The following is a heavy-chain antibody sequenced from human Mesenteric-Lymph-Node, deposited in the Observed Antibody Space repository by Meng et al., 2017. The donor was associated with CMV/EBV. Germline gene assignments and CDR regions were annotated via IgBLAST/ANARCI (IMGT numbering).Heavy chain of an antibody. CDR1: GFTVSSNY. Sequence: GESLKISCAASGFTVSSNYMNWVRQAPGKGLGWVSSVCSSTIYKHYADSVKGRFTISRDNSKNTLYLQMNSLRAEDTAVYYCAKDSLGYCSGGSCYSFDYWGQGTLVTVSS. D-gene: IGHD2-15*01. V-gene: IGHV3-21*01. CDR2: VCSSTIYK. CDR3: AKDSLGYCSGGSCYSFDY. J-gene: IGHJ4*02.